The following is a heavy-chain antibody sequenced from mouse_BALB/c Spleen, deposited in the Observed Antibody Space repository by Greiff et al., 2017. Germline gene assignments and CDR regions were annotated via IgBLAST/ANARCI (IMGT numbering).Heavy chain of an antibody. D-gene: IGHD2-4*01. J-gene: IGHJ3*01. CDR1: GYAFSSSW. V-gene: IGHV1-82*01. Sequence: QVQLQQSGPELVKPGASVKISCKASGYAFSSSWMNWVKQRPGQGLEWIGRIYPGDGDTNYNGKFKGKATLTADKSSSTAYMQLSSLTSVDSAVYFCARSGATMITTFAYWGQGTLVTVSA. CDR2: IYPGDGDT. CDR3: ARSGATMITTFAY.